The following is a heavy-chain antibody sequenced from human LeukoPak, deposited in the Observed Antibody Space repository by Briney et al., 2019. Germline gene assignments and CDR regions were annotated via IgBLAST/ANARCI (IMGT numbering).Heavy chain of an antibody. CDR2: IYYSGST. Sequence: SETLSLTCSVSGGSISSSSSYWGWIRQPPGKGLEWIGNIYYSGSTYYSPSLTSRVTISVESSKNQFSLILSSVTAADTAVYYCARAHFVASYYYGVDVWGQGTTVTVSS. V-gene: IGHV4-39*07. CDR1: GGSISSSSSY. CDR3: ARAHFVASYYYGVDV. D-gene: IGHD2-15*01. J-gene: IGHJ6*02.